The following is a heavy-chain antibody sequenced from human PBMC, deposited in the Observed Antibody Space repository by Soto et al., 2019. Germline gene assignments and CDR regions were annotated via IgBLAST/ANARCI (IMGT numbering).Heavy chain of an antibody. Sequence: PGGSLRLSCATSGFTFNTYPMTWVRQAPGKGLEWVASISSTAGRTSSYADSVKGRFAIGRDFSDNSVYLQMNSLRAEDTAVYYCAREVVVFGVIIPTPMDVWGQGTTVTVSS. CDR1: GFTFNTYP. J-gene: IGHJ6*02. CDR2: ISSTAGRTS. CDR3: AREVVVFGVIIPTPMDV. V-gene: IGHV3-23*01. D-gene: IGHD3-22*01.